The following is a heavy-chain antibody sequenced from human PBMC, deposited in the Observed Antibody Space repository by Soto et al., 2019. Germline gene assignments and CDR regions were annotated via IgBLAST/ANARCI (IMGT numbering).Heavy chain of an antibody. CDR2: INAGNGNT. V-gene: IGHV1-3*01. Sequence: GASVKVSCKASGYTFTSYAMHWVRQAPGQRLEWMGWINAGNGNTKYSQKFQGRVTITRDTSASTGYMELSSLRSEDTAVYYCAKDYYDSSGYYPPALLFDYWGQGTLVTVSS. CDR3: AKDYYDSSGYYPPALLFDY. D-gene: IGHD3-22*01. CDR1: GYTFTSYA. J-gene: IGHJ4*02.